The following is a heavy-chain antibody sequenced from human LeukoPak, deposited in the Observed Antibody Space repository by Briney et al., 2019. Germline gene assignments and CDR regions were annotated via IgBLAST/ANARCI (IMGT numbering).Heavy chain of an antibody. CDR1: GYTFTGYY. CDR3: ARGLDKYDYWSGYFLAY. J-gene: IGHJ4*02. Sequence: ASVKLSCKASGYTFTGYYMYWVRQAPGQGLEWMGWINPNSGGTNYAQTFQGRVTMTRDTSISTAYMELSRLRSDDTAVYYCARGLDKYDYWSGYFLAYWGQGTLVTVSS. D-gene: IGHD3-3*01. CDR2: INPNSGGT. V-gene: IGHV1-2*02.